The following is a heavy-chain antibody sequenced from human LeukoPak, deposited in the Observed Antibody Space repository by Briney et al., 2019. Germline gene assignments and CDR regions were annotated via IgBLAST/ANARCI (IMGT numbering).Heavy chain of an antibody. J-gene: IGHJ4*02. CDR2: INPSDSDS. Sequence: GESLKISCKGSGYTFTTYWIGWGRQMPGKGLEWMGIINPSDSDSRYSPSFQGQVTISADKSITTAYLQWSSLKASDTAMYYCAITQTAHTPDYWGQGTLVTVSS. D-gene: IGHD2-2*02. CDR1: GYTFTTYW. CDR3: AITQTAHTPDY. V-gene: IGHV5-51*01.